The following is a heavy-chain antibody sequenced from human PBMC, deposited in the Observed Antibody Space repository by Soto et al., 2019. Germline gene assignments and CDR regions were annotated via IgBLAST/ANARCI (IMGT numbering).Heavy chain of an antibody. CDR2: MYHSGNN. CDR3: ASHREPTEPNY. Sequence: QLQLQESGPGLVKPSETLSITCTVSGDSISSNNYYWGWIRQPPGKGVEWIGSMYHSGNNYHNPSHKSRVTISVDTCKNLLPQNLKSVTAEDTAVYYGASHREPTEPNYWGQGTLVTVSS. CDR1: GDSISSNNYY. V-gene: IGHV4-39*01. J-gene: IGHJ4*02. D-gene: IGHD1-1*01.